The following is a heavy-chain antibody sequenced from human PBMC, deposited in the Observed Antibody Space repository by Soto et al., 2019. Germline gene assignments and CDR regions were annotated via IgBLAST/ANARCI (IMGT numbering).Heavy chain of an antibody. D-gene: IGHD3-16*01. CDR3: AMVDVYVTPSPQDV. CDR2: INTYKGNT. Sequence: QVQLVQSGAEVKNPGASVKVSCKASGYTFTRYGIGWARQAPGQGLEWMGWINTYKGNTHYAQNVQGRVTLTTDTSTSTADMELRSLRSNDTAIYYCAMVDVYVTPSPQDVWVQGTTVIVAS. J-gene: IGHJ6*02. CDR1: GYTFTRYG. V-gene: IGHV1-18*01.